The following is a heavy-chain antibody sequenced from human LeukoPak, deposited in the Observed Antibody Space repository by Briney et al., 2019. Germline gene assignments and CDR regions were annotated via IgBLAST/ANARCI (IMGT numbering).Heavy chain of an antibody. V-gene: IGHV4-34*01. J-gene: IGHJ5*02. Sequence: PSETLSLTCAVYGGSFSGYYWSWIRQPPGKGLEWIGEINHSGSTNYNPSLKSRVTISVDTSKNQFSLKLSSVTAADTAVYYCASYGWYTYPKTNWFDPWGQGTLVTVSS. D-gene: IGHD6-19*01. CDR2: INHSGST. CDR1: GGSFSGYY. CDR3: ASYGWYTYPKTNWFDP.